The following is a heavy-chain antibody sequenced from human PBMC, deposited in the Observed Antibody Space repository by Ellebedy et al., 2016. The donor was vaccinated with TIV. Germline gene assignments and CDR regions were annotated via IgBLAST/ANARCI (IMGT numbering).Heavy chain of an antibody. Sequence: MPSETLSLTCSVSGGSLSSYYWSWIRQSPGKGLEWLGYVYFTGSTSYSPSLKSRVTISVDTSKNQFSLKLSSVTAADTAVYYWARSPDLGGNHYYYYGMDVWGQGTTGTVSS. D-gene: IGHD3-16*01. CDR2: VYFTGST. CDR1: GGSLSSYY. V-gene: IGHV4-59*01. J-gene: IGHJ6*02. CDR3: ARSPDLGGNHYYYYGMDV.